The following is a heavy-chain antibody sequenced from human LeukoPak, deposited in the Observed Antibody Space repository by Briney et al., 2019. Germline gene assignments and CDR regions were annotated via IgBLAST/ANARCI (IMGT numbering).Heavy chain of an antibody. J-gene: IGHJ6*03. V-gene: IGHV3-21*01. Sequence: PGGSLRLSCAASGFTFSSYSMNWVRQAPGKGLEWVSSISSSSSYIYYADSVKGRFTISSDNAKNSLYLQMNSLRAEDTAVYYCARALGYSIGWPYYRYYYMDVWGKGTTVTVSS. CDR3: ARALGYSIGWPYYRYYYMDV. CDR2: ISSSSSYI. D-gene: IGHD6-19*01. CDR1: GFTFSSYS.